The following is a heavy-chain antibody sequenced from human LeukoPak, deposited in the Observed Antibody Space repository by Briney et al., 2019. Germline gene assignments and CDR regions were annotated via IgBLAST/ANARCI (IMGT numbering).Heavy chain of an antibody. J-gene: IGHJ4*02. Sequence: GGSLRLSGAASAFTFSSYGMAWVRQAPGKGLEWVSTLSGTGGNTYYADSVRGRFTISRDNSKNTLYLQMNSLRAEDTAVYYCAKAWALTYLGGVDSWGQGTLVTVSS. CDR2: LSGTGGNT. V-gene: IGHV3-23*01. CDR1: AFTFSSYG. D-gene: IGHD2-21*02. CDR3: AKAWALTYLGGVDS.